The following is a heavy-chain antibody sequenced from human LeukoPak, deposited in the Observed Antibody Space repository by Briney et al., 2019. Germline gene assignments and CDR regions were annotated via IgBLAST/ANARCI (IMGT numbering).Heavy chain of an antibody. D-gene: IGHD6-13*01. CDR2: IRGDTGDT. V-gene: IGHV1-2*02. CDR1: GYPLSDYY. J-gene: IGHJ4*02. Sequence: ASVTISCKTSGYPLSDYYMHWVRQAPGQGLEWMGWIRGDTGDTDSPQKFRGRVTMTRDTSTDTAYLELSRLRYDDTAIYFCARVRVSSCDYWGQGTLVTVSS. CDR3: ARVRVSSCDY.